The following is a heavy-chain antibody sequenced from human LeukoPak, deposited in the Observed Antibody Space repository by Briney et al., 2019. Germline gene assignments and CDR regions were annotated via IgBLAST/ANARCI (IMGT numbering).Heavy chain of an antibody. J-gene: IGHJ4*02. V-gene: IGHV3-23*01. CDR2: ISGSGGST. CDR1: GYTFSSYS. Sequence: GGSLRLSCAASGYTFSSYSMNWVRQAPGKGLEWVSAISGSGGSTYYADSVKGRFTISRDNSKNTLYLQMNSLRAEDTAVYYCAKSFFMECFDYWGQGTLVTVSS. D-gene: IGHD3-3*01. CDR3: AKSFFMECFDY.